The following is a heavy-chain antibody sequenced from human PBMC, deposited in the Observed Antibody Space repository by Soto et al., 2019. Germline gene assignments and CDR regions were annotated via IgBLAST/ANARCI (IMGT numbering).Heavy chain of an antibody. V-gene: IGHV5-51*01. CDR2: IYPGDSDT. J-gene: IGHJ4*02. D-gene: IGHD3-22*01. CDR1: GYSFTSYW. Sequence: PGESLKISCKGSGYSFTSYWIGWVRQMPGKGLEWMGIIYPGDSDTRYSPSFQGQVTISADKSISTAYLQWSSLKASDTAMYYCARSVLMDYYDSSGYHDYWGQGTLDTFSS. CDR3: ARSVLMDYYDSSGYHDY.